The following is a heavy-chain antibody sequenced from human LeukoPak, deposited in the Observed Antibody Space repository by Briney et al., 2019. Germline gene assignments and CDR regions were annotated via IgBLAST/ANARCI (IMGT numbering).Heavy chain of an antibody. CDR2: INHSGST. Sequence: SETLSLTCAVYGGSFSGYYWSWIRQPPGKGLEWIGEINHSGSTNYNPSLKSRVTISVDTSKNQFSLKLSSVTAADTAVYYCARGMYTIFGVVIRGYYFDYWGRGTLVTVSS. V-gene: IGHV4-34*01. CDR1: GGSFSGYY. D-gene: IGHD3-3*01. CDR3: ARGMYTIFGVVIRGYYFDY. J-gene: IGHJ4*02.